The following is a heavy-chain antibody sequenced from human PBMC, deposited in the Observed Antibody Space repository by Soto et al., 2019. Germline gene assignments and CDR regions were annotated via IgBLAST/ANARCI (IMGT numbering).Heavy chain of an antibody. V-gene: IGHV3-23*01. J-gene: IGHJ4*02. CDR3: ARWSYLDY. Sequence: LRLSCAASAFSFSSYAMSWVRQAPGRGLEWVSTISGSDGKTFYADSVEGRFSISRDTSKNTLYLQMNSLRADDTAVYYCARWSYLDYWGQGTRVTVSS. CDR2: ISGSDGKT. CDR1: AFSFSSYA. D-gene: IGHD3-3*01.